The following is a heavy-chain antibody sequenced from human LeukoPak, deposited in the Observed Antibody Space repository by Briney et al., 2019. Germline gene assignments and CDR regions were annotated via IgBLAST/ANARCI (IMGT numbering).Heavy chain of an antibody. CDR2: ISAYNGNT. CDR1: GYTFTSYG. CDR3: ARVSRVIVVVPAATRGWFDH. V-gene: IGHV1-18*01. D-gene: IGHD2-2*01. Sequence: ASVKVSCKASGYTFTSYGISWVRQAPGQGLEWMGWISAYNGNTNYAQKLQGRVTMTTDTSTSTAYMELRSLRSDDTAVYYCARVSRVIVVVPAATRGWFDHWGQGTLVTVSS. J-gene: IGHJ5*02.